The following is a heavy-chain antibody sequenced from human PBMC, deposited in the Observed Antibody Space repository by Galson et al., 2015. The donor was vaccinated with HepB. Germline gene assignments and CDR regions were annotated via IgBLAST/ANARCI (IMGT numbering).Heavy chain of an antibody. D-gene: IGHD2-15*01. J-gene: IGHJ4*02. V-gene: IGHV3-48*02. CDR1: GFSFSSYS. CDR3: ARDGYCSGGSCFPLDY. CDR2: ISSSSSTI. Sequence: SLRLSCAASGFSFSSYSMNWVRQAPGKGLEWVSYISSSSSTIYYADSVKGRFTISRDNAKNSLYLQMNSLRDEDTAVYYCARDGYCSGGSCFPLDYWGQGTLVTVSS.